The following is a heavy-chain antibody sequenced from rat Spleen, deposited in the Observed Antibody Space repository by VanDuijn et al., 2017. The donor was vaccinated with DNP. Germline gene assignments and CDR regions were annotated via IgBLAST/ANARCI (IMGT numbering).Heavy chain of an antibody. D-gene: IGHD1-10*01. CDR2: INTDGGRT. CDR1: GFTFSSYW. V-gene: IGHV5-58*01. J-gene: IGHJ2*01. CDR3: AKITTDY. Sequence: EVQLVESGGDLVRPGRSLKLSCVASGFTFSSYWMYWIRQAPGKGLEWVASINTDGGRTYYPDSVKGRFTIFRDNAENTVYLQMNSLRSEDTATYYCAKITTDYWGQGVMVTVSS.